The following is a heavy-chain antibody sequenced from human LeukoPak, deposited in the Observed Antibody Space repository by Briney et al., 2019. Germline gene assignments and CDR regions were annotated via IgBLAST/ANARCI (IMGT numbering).Heavy chain of an antibody. CDR3: ARDKNYCSGGSCYSVRFDY. V-gene: IGHV1-69*04. D-gene: IGHD2-15*01. CDR2: IIPTLGIA. J-gene: IGHJ4*02. Sequence: ASVKVSCKASGGTFSSYAISWVRQAPGQGLEWMGRIIPTLGIANYAQKFQGRVTITADKSTSTAYMELSSLRSEDTAVYYCARDKNYCSGGSCYSVRFDYWGQGTLVTVSS. CDR1: GGTFSSYA.